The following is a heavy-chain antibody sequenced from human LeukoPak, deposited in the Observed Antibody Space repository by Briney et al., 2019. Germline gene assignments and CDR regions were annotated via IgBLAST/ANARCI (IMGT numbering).Heavy chain of an antibody. V-gene: IGHV3-23*01. J-gene: IGHJ6*02. Sequence: PGGSLRLSCAASGFTFSSYAMSWVRQAPGKGLEWVSAISGSGGSTYYADSVKGRLTISRDNSKNTLYLQMNSLRAEDTAVYYCAKRGDSGSYHYYYYGMDVWGQGTTVTVSS. CDR3: AKRGDSGSYHYYYYGMDV. D-gene: IGHD1-26*01. CDR2: ISGSGGST. CDR1: GFTFSSYA.